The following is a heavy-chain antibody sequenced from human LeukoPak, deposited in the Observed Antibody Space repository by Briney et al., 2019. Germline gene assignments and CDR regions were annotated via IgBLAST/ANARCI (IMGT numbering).Heavy chain of an antibody. CDR1: GGSISSSYYY. V-gene: IGHV4-39*01. CDR2: IYYSGST. J-gene: IGHJ4*02. Sequence: KPSETLSLACAVSGGSISSSYYYWGWIRQPPGKGLECIGTIYYSGSTYYTPSLKSRVSISVDTSKNQFSLSLRSVTAADTAVYYCARLKEDGGAAGGDYMDYWGQGTLVTVSS. D-gene: IGHD6-25*01. CDR3: ARLKEDGGAAGGDYMDY.